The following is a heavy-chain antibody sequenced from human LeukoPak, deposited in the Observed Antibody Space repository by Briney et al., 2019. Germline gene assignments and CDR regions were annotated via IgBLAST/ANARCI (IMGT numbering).Heavy chain of an antibody. CDR2: ISPGGDAV. CDR3: SGGRDAAVAGPGGYFDY. V-gene: IGHV3-11*01. CDR1: GFIFSDYH. J-gene: IGHJ4*02. D-gene: IGHD6-19*01. Sequence: GGSLRLSCTASGFIFSDYHMSWIRQAPGKGLECVSYISPGGDAVYFADSVKGRFTTSRDNAKNSLFLQMSSLTAEDTAVYYCSGGRDAAVAGPGGYFDYWGQGSLVTVSS.